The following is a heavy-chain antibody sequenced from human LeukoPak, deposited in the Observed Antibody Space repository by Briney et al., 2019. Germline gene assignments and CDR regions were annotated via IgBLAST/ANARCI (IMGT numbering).Heavy chain of an antibody. Sequence: GGSLRLSCAASGFTFSTYAMGWVRQAPGKGLEWVANINEDGSEKNYVDSVKGRFTISRDSAKKSVSLQMNSLRVEDTALYYCARGRGWFDPWGQGTLVTVSS. CDR2: INEDGSEK. CDR3: ARGRGWFDP. CDR1: GFTFSTYA. J-gene: IGHJ5*02. V-gene: IGHV3-7*03.